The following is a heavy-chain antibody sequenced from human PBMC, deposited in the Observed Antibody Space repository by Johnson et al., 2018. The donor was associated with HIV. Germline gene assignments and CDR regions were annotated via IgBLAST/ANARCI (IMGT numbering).Heavy chain of an antibody. CDR3: ARDLSGNYGDAFDI. CDR1: GFTFTSYA. J-gene: IGHJ3*02. Sequence: QVQLVESGGGVVQPGRSLRLSCAASGFTFTSYAIYWVRQAPGKGLEWVAGTSYDGSNKKYADSVKGRFTISRDNSKNTLYLQMNSLRAADTAVYYCARDLSGNYGDAFDIWGQGTMVTVSS. V-gene: IGHV3-30*04. CDR2: TSYDGSNK. D-gene: IGHD1-26*01.